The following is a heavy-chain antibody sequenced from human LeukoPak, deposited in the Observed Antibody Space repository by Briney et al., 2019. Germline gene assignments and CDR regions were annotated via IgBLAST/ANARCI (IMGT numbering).Heavy chain of an antibody. CDR2: INPKNGAT. CDR1: GYTFTGFY. D-gene: IGHD4-17*01. CDR3: ARPTHRLTVTTAIDY. V-gene: IGHV1-2*02. J-gene: IGHJ4*02. Sequence: ASVRVSCKPSGYTFTGFYLHWVRQAPGQGLQWMGWINPKNGATKYSQNFRGRVTMTRDTSIDTAYMELSSLTSDDTAIYYCARPTHRLTVTTAIDYWGLGTLLTVSS.